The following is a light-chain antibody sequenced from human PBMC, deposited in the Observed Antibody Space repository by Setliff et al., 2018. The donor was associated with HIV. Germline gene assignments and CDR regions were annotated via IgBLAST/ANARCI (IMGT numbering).Light chain of an antibody. CDR1: SSDVGGYNY. Sequence: LTQPRSVSGSPGQSVTISCTGTSSDVGGYNYVSWYQQHPGKAPKLMIYDVSKRPSGVPDRFSGSKSGNTASLTISGLQAEDEADYYCSSYAGSYTYIFGSGTKVTVL. J-gene: IGLJ1*01. V-gene: IGLV2-11*01. CDR3: SSYAGSYTYI. CDR2: DVS.